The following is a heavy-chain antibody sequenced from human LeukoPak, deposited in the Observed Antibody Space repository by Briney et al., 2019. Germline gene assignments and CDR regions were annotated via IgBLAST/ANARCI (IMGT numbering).Heavy chain of an antibody. CDR3: ARDSSDFGDALDI. Sequence: GGSLRLSCAVSGFIVSDYYMYWVRQAPGKSLEWVSVIYTGGRTLYADSGRGRVTISRDSPKNTLYLQMDSLRAEDTAIYYCARDSSDFGDALDIWGQGTMVTVSS. CDR1: GFIVSDYY. V-gene: IGHV3-53*01. D-gene: IGHD3-3*01. CDR2: IYTGGRT. J-gene: IGHJ3*02.